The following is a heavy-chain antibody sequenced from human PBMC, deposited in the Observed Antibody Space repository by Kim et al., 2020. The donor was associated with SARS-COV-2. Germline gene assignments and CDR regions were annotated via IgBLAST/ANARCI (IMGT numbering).Heavy chain of an antibody. V-gene: IGHV3-11*03. J-gene: IGHJ1*01. CDR2: T. Sequence: TNYADAVQGRFTNSRDNAKNALYLQMNSLRTEDTAVYYCATYSSSSSSQYWGQGTLVTVSS. CDR3: ATYSSSSSSQY. D-gene: IGHD6-6*01.